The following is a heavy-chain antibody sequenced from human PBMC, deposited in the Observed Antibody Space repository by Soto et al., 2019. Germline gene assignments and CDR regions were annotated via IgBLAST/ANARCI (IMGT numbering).Heavy chain of an antibody. Sequence: SVKVSCKASGDTFSFYTINWVRQAPGLGLEWVGRINPIVSMSNYAQKFQGRVSMTADKSTSTAYMELRSLRSDDTAMYFCAASYGSGYRAFDYWGQGALVTVSS. CDR3: AASYGSGYRAFDY. CDR1: GDTFSFYT. CDR2: INPIVSMS. D-gene: IGHD3-10*01. V-gene: IGHV1-69*02. J-gene: IGHJ4*02.